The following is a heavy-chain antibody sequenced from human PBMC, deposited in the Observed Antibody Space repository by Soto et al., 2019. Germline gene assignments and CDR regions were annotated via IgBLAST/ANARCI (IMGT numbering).Heavy chain of an antibody. CDR3: ARDMTRTVVPYFDF. V-gene: IGHV1-69*06. J-gene: IGHJ4*02. Sequence: QVQLVQSGAEGKKPGSSVKVSCKASGGTFSNYVVNWVREAPGQGLEWMGRIIPISGAANYAQKLQGRVTITAEKSTSTSYMELSSLRSEDTAVYYCARDMTRTVVPYFDFWGQGTMVTVSS. D-gene: IGHD1-7*01. CDR1: GGTFSNYV. CDR2: IIPISGAA.